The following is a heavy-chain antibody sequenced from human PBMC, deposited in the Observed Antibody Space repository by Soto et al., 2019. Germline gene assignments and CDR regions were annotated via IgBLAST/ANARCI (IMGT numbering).Heavy chain of an antibody. CDR2: IRSKANSYAT. J-gene: IGHJ5*02. CDR1: GFTFSGSA. Sequence: PGGSLRLSCAASGFTFSGSAMHWVRQASGKGLEWVGRIRSKANSYATAYAASVKGRFTISRDDSKNTAYLQMNSLKTEDTAVDYCTRLRYCISTSCQGEYNWFDPWGQGT. CDR3: TRLRYCISTSCQGEYNWFDP. V-gene: IGHV3-73*01. D-gene: IGHD2-2*01.